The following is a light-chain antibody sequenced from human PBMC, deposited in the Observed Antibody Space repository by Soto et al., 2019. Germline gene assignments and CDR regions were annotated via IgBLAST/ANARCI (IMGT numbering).Light chain of an antibody. CDR2: SNN. CDR3: AAWDDSLNGPHVV. V-gene: IGLV1-44*01. CDR1: SSNIGSNT. Sequence: QPVLTQSPSASGTPGQRVTISCSGSSSNIGSNTVNWYQQLPGTAPKLLIYSNNQRPSGVPDRFSGSKSGTSASLAISGLQSEDEADYYCAAWDDSLNGPHVVFGGGTQLTVL. J-gene: IGLJ2*01.